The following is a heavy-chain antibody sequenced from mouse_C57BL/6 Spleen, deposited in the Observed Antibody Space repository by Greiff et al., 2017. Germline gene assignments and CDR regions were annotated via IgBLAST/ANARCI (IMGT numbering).Heavy chain of an antibody. J-gene: IGHJ3*01. V-gene: IGHV1-82*01. D-gene: IGHD2-3*01. Sequence: QVQLQQSGPELVKPGASVKISCKASGYAFSSSWMNWVKQRPGKGLEWIGRIYPGDGDTNYNGKFKGKATLTADKSSSAAYRQLSSLTSADSAVXFCARTDDCYYVEFAYWGQGTLVTVSA. CDR3: ARTDDCYYVEFAY. CDR1: GYAFSSSW. CDR2: IYPGDGDT.